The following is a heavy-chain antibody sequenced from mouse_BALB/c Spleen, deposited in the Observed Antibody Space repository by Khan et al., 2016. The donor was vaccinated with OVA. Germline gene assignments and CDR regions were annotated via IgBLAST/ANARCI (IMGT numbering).Heavy chain of an antibody. V-gene: IGHV9-3*02. CDR2: INTHSGVP. D-gene: IGHD2-14*01. J-gene: IGHJ4*01. CDR1: GYIFTNYG. CDR3: ARGGAAYYRNDGGAMEY. Sequence: QIQLVQSGPELKKPGETVKISCKASGYIFTNYGMNWVKQAPGQGLKWIGWINTHSGVPKYAEDFKGRFAFSLEISVNTAYLQITNLKNEDTATYFCARGGAAYYRNDGGAMEYWGQGTSVTVSS.